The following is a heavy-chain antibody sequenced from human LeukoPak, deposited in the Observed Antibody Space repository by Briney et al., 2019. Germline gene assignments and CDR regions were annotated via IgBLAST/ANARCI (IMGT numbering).Heavy chain of an antibody. V-gene: IGHV4-59*01. CDR1: GGSISSYY. J-gene: IGHJ4*02. CDR3: ASSGTVTEYYFDY. Sequence: PSETLSLTCTVSGGSISSYYWSWIRQPPGKGLEWIGYIYYSGSTNYNPSLKSRVTISVDTSKNQFSLKLSSVTAADRAVYYCASSGTVTEYYFDYWGQGTLVTVSS. D-gene: IGHD4-17*01. CDR2: IYYSGST.